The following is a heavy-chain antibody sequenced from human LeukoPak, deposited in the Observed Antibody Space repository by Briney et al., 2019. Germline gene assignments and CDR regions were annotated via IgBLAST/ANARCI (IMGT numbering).Heavy chain of an antibody. CDR3: ARPGIAAAGPIDYYGMDV. CDR1: GGSISSSSYY. D-gene: IGHD6-13*01. Sequence: SETLSLTCTVSGGSISSSSYYWGWIRQPPGKGLEWIGGIYYSGSTYYNPSLKSRVTISVDTSKNQFSLKLSSVTAADTAVYYCARPGIAAAGPIDYYGMDVWGQGTTVTVSS. CDR2: IYYSGST. V-gene: IGHV4-39*01. J-gene: IGHJ6*02.